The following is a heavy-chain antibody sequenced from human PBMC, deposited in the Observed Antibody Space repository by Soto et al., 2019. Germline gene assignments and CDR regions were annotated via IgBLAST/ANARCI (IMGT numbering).Heavy chain of an antibody. Sequence: QVQLMQSGAEVKKPGSSVKVSCKASGGTISTNVISWVRQAPGQGLEWIAESMPIFAAPNNAPKFHGRLTITAETYTTSVYVGLSSLTSEDTAVYFCATGARYCSGRSCYPDDWGQCTLVIVSS. CDR2: SMPIFAAP. CDR1: GGTISTNV. D-gene: IGHD2-15*01. CDR3: ATGARYCSGRSCYPDD. J-gene: IGHJ1*01. V-gene: IGHV1-69*06.